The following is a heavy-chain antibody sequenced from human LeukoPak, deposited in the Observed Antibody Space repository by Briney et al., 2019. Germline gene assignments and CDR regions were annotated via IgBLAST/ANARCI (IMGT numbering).Heavy chain of an antibody. V-gene: IGHV3-30*02. Sequence: GGSLRLSCAASGFTFSTYGMHWVRQAPGKGLEWVAFIRSDGSTKYFADSVKGRFTISRDNARNTLYLQMNSLRVEDTAIYYCARDRAESNWTNHTLFDSWGQGTPVTVSS. J-gene: IGHJ4*02. CDR3: ARDRAESNWTNHTLFDS. CDR1: GFTFSTYG. D-gene: IGHD1/OR15-1a*01. CDR2: IRSDGSTK.